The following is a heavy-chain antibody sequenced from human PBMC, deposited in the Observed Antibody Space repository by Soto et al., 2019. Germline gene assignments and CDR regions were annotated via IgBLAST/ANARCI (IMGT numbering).Heavy chain of an antibody. CDR1: GYTFTSYG. CDR3: ARDHDILTGYSPGDY. CDR2: ISAYNGNT. J-gene: IGHJ4*02. V-gene: IGHV1-18*04. Sequence: ASVKVSCKASGYTFTSYGISWVRQAPGQGLEWMGWISAYNGNTNYAQKLQGRVTMTTDTSTGTAYMELRSLRSDDTAVYYCARDHDILTGYSPGDYWGQGTLVTVSS. D-gene: IGHD3-9*01.